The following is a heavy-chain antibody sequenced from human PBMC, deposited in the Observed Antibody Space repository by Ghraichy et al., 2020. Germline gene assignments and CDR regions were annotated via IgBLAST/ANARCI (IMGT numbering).Heavy chain of an antibody. D-gene: IGHD1-26*01. CDR2: INHSGST. J-gene: IGHJ4*02. Sequence: SETLSLTCAVYGGSFSGYYWSWIRQPPGKGLEWIGEINHSGSTNYNPSLKSRVTISVDTSKNQFSLKLSSVTAADTAVYYCARGDAPGATRNLRLRHFDYWGQGTLVTVSS. CDR3: ARGDAPGATRNLRLRHFDY. V-gene: IGHV4-34*01. CDR1: GGSFSGYY.